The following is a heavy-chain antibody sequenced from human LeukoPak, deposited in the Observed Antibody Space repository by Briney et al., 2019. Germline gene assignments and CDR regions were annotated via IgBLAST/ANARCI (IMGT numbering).Heavy chain of an antibody. CDR1: GFTFSSYA. D-gene: IGHD5-18*01. V-gene: IGHV3-30*04. CDR2: ISDDGTKK. CDR3: ARGMDTVMGSPSDY. Sequence: PGGSLRLSCAASGFTFSSYAIHWVRQAPGKGLEWVAVISDDGTKKFYADSVKGRFTISRDNSKNTLFVQMNTLRGEDTAVYYCARGMDTVMGSPSDYWGQGTLVTVSS. J-gene: IGHJ4*02.